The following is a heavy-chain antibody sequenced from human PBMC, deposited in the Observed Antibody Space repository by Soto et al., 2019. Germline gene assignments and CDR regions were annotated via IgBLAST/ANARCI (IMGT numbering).Heavy chain of an antibody. V-gene: IGHV3-23*01. Sequence: EVQLLESGGTLIQPGGSLRLACAASGFTFSSYAMSWVRQAPGKGLEWVSVISGSGGSTSYADSVKGRFTISRDNFKNTLYLQMNSLRAEDTAVYYCAKDVFRGVINYYMDVWVKGTTVTVSS. CDR3: AKDVFRGVINYYMDV. CDR1: GFTFSSYA. J-gene: IGHJ6*03. D-gene: IGHD3-10*01. CDR2: ISGSGGST.